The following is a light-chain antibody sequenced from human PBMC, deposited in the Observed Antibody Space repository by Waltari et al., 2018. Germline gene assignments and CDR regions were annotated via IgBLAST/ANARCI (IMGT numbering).Light chain of an antibody. CDR3: SSYAGSHYWV. CDR2: ELS. CDR1: GSDVGKYDN. Sequence: QSALTQPPAASGSPGQSVTISCTGTGSDVGKYDNVSWYQQHPGKAPKLMIYELSKRPSGVPDRFSGSKSGNTASLTVSGLQAEDEADYYCSSYAGSHYWVFGGGTKLTVL. V-gene: IGLV2-8*01. J-gene: IGLJ3*02.